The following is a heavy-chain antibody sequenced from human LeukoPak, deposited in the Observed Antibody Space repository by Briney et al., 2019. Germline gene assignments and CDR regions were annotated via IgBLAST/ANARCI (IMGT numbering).Heavy chain of an antibody. V-gene: IGHV5-51*01. CDR3: ARRPYSNSSGGYMDV. CDR2: IYPGDSET. Sequence: GESLKISCKGSGFSFTSYWIGWVRQMPGKGLEWMGIIYPGDSETIYSPSFQGQVTISAGKSINTAYLQWSSLKASDTAMYYCARRPYSNSSGGYMDVWGTGTTVTVSS. D-gene: IGHD6-6*01. CDR1: GFSFTSYW. J-gene: IGHJ6*03.